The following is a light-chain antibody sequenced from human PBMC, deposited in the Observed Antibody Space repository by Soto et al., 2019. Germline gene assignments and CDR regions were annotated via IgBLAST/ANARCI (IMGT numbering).Light chain of an antibody. CDR2: YDS. Sequence: SYELTQSPSVSVPPEKTATITCGGNNIGNKRVHWYRQKPGQAPVLLISYDSDRPSGIPERFSGSNSGNTATLTISRVEAGDEADYYCQVWDIMTDNYVFGSGTKLTV. CDR3: QVWDIMTDNYV. J-gene: IGLJ1*01. CDR1: NIGNKR. V-gene: IGLV3-21*04.